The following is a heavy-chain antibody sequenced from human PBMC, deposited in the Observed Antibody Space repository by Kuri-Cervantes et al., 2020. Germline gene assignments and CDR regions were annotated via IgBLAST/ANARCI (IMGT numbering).Heavy chain of an antibody. D-gene: IGHD3-22*01. CDR1: GYTFTSYG. Sequence: ASVKVSCKASGYTFTSYGISWVRQAPGQGLEWMGWINPNSGGTNYAQKFQGRVTMTRDTSISTAYMELSRLRSDDTAVYYCARSDSSGYSVDYWGQGTLVTVSS. CDR3: ARSDSSGYSVDY. CDR2: INPNSGGT. V-gene: IGHV1-2*02. J-gene: IGHJ4*02.